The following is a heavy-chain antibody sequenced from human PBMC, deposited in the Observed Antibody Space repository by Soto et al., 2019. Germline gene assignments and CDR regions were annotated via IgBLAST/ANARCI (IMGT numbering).Heavy chain of an antibody. CDR2: ISAYNGNT. D-gene: IGHD3-16*01. CDR1: GYSLGFYG. Sequence: SVKVSCKDSGYSLGFYGSSWVRQSPGQGLEWMGWISAYNGNTNYAQKLQGRVTMTTDTSTSTAYMELRSLRSDDTAVYYCAREGQGDPYYFDYWGQGTLVTVSS. CDR3: AREGQGDPYYFDY. V-gene: IGHV1-18*01. J-gene: IGHJ4*02.